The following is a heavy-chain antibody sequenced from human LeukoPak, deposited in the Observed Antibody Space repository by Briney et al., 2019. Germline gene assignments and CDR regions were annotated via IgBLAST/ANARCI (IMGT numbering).Heavy chain of an antibody. CDR3: ARAKTMVRDSYYYYGMDV. V-gene: IGHV1-69*13. J-gene: IGHJ6*04. CDR1: GGTFSSYA. Sequence: SVKVSCKAPGGTFSSYAISWVRQAPGQGLEWMGGIIPIFGTANYAQKFQGRVTITADESTSTAYMELSSLRSEDTAVYYCARAKTMVRDSYYYYGMDVWGKGTTVTVSS. D-gene: IGHD3-10*01. CDR2: IIPIFGTA.